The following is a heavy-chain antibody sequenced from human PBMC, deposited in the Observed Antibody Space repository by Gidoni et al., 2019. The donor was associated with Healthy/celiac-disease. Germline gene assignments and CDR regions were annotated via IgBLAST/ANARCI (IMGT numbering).Heavy chain of an antibody. J-gene: IGHJ3*02. CDR2: INPSGGST. Sequence: QVQLVQSGAEVKKPGASVKVSCKASGYTFTRYYRHWVRQAPGQGLEWMGIINPSGGSTSYAQKFQGRVTMTRDTSTSTVYMELSSLRSEDTAVYYCARDQQWELLPGSYDAFDIWGQGTMVTVSS. V-gene: IGHV1-46*01. CDR1: GYTFTRYY. CDR3: ARDQQWELLPGSYDAFDI. D-gene: IGHD1-26*01.